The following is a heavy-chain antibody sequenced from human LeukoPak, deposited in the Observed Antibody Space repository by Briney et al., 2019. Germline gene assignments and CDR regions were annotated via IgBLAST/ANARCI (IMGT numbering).Heavy chain of an antibody. V-gene: IGHV3-30*02. J-gene: IGHJ4*02. CDR3: AKDQSYYDSSGYRYFDY. Sequence: SGGSLRLSRAASGFTFSNSGMHWVRQAPGKGLEWVTFIRYDGSNKYYADSVKGRFTISRDNSKNTLYLQMNSLRAEDTAVYYCAKDQSYYDSSGYRYFDYWGQGTLVTVSS. CDR1: GFTFSNSG. CDR2: IRYDGSNK. D-gene: IGHD3-22*01.